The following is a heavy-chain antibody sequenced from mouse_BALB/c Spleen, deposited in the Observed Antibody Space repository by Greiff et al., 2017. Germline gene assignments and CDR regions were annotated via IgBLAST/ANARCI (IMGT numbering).Heavy chain of an antibody. CDR1: GYAFTSYN. CDR2: IDPYNGGT. D-gene: IGHD2-4*01. J-gene: IGHJ3*01. Sequence: SGPELVKPGASVKVSCKASGYAFTSYNMYWVKQSHGKSLEWIGYIDPYNGGTSYNQKFKGKATLTVDKSSSTAYMHLNSLTSEDSAVYYCARERDYDWFAYWGQGTLVTVSA. CDR3: ARERDYDWFAY. V-gene: IGHV1S135*01.